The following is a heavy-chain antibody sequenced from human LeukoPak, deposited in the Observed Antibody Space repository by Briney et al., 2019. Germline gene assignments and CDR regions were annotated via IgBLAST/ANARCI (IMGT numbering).Heavy chain of an antibody. J-gene: IGHJ3*02. CDR1: GFTFSSFA. V-gene: IGHV3-23*01. Sequence: PGGSLRLSCAGSGFTFSSFAMSWVRQAPGKGLEWVSAMSGSGDNTYYADSVKGRFTISRDNSKNTLYLQMNSLRAEDTAVYYCARDPPSGLMGAFDIWGQGTMVTVSS. CDR2: MSGSGDNT. CDR3: ARDPPSGLMGAFDI.